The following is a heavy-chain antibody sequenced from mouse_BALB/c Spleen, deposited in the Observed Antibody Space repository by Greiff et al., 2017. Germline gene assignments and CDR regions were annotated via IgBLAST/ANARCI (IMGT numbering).Heavy chain of an antibody. CDR2: ISSGGIYT. V-gene: IGHV5-9-4*01. CDR3: ARGPYGSYGAWFAY. J-gene: IGHJ3*01. CDR1: GFTFSSYA. D-gene: IGHD2-10*02. Sequence: EVLLVESGGGLVKPGGSLKLSCAASGFTFSSYAMSWFRQSPEKRLEWVADISSGGIYTYYPDTVTGRFTLSRDNANNTLYLEMSSLRSADTAMYYCARGPYGSYGAWFAYWGQGTLVTVSA.